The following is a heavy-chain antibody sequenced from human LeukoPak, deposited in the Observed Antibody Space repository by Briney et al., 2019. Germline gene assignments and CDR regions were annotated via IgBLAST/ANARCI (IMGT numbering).Heavy chain of an antibody. D-gene: IGHD3-9*01. CDR1: GGSISIYY. Sequence: PSETLSLTCTVSGGSISIYYWSWIRQPPGEGLEWIGYIYYSGSTNYNPSLKSRVTISVDTSKNQFSLKLSSVTAADPAVYYCARDFGLTGWAFDIWGQGTMVTVSS. V-gene: IGHV4-59*01. CDR3: ARDFGLTGWAFDI. J-gene: IGHJ3*02. CDR2: IYYSGST.